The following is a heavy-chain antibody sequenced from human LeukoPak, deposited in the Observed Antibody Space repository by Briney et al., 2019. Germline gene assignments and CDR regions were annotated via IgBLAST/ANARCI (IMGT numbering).Heavy chain of an antibody. CDR3: ARDTRYSYGTLGYYYYMDV. Sequence: SETLSLTCTVSGGSISSYYWSWIRQPAGKGLEGIGRIYTSGSTNYNPSLKSRVTMSVDTSKNQFSLKLSSVTAADTAVYYCARDTRYSYGTLGYYYYMDVWGKGTTVTVSS. CDR2: IYTSGST. J-gene: IGHJ6*03. D-gene: IGHD5-18*01. CDR1: GGSISSYY. V-gene: IGHV4-4*07.